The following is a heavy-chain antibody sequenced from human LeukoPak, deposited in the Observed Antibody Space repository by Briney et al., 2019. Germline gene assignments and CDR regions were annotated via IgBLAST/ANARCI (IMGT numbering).Heavy chain of an antibody. CDR3: ARGVSTGN. CDR1: GDSISNSVFY. V-gene: IGHV4-39*07. Sequence: SETLSLTCTVSGDSISNSVFYWGWIRQPPGKGLEWIGSIYYSGSTYYNPSLKSRVTISVDTSKNHFSLNLSSVTAADTAVYYCARGVSTGNWGQGTLVTVSS. D-gene: IGHD3-9*01. J-gene: IGHJ4*02. CDR2: IYYSGST.